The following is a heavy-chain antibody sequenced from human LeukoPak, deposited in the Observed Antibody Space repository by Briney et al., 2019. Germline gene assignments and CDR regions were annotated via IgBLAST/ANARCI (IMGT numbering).Heavy chain of an antibody. J-gene: IGHJ4*02. CDR3: AKSLGPRSGPYYFDY. CDR1: GFTFSSYA. D-gene: IGHD2-15*01. Sequence: GGSLRLSCAASGFTFSSYAMSWVRQAPGKGLEWVSAISGSGGSTYYADSVKGRFTISRDNSKNTLYLQMNSLRAEDTAVYYCAKSLGPRSGPYYFDYWGQGTLVTVSS. V-gene: IGHV3-23*01. CDR2: ISGSGGST.